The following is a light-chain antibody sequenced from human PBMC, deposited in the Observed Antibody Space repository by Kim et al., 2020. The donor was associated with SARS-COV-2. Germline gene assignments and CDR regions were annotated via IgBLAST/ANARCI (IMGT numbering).Light chain of an antibody. CDR3: GTWDGSLSAGV. V-gene: IGLV1-51*01. J-gene: IGLJ3*02. CDR2: DNN. Sequence: QSVLTQPPSVSAAPGQKVTISCSGSSSNIGSNLVSWYQQLPGTAPKLLIYDNNKRPSGIPDRFSGSKSVTSATLGITGLQTGDEADYYCGTWDGSLSAGVFGGGTQLTVL. CDR1: SSNIGSNL.